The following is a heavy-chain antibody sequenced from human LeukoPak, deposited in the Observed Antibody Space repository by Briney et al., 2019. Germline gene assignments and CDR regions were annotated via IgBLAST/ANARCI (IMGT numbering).Heavy chain of an antibody. J-gene: IGHJ5*02. CDR2: IGAAGDT. CDR3: ARAVYTMVRGVIIYWFDP. Sequence: PGGSLRLSCAASGFTFSSYDMHWVRQATRKGLEWVSAIGAAGDTYYPGSVKGRFTISRENAKNSLYLQMNSLRAEDTAVYYCARAVYTMVRGVIIYWFDPWGQGTLVTVSS. D-gene: IGHD3-10*01. CDR1: GFTFSSYD. V-gene: IGHV3-13*01.